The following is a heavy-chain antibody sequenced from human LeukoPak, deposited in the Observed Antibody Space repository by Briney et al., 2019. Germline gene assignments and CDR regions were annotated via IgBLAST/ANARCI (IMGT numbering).Heavy chain of an antibody. V-gene: IGHV3-11*05. CDR3: SRDPRLMDF. CDR2: IAPSSNYI. D-gene: IGHD2-8*01. CDR1: GFIFSDYY. Sequence: GGSLRLSCAASGFIFSDYYMTWVRLTPGTGLEWISYIAPSSNYINYAASVEGRFTVSRDNSRNSVYLQMNSLRAEDTAVYYCSRDPRLMDFWGQGTPVTVSS. J-gene: IGHJ4*02.